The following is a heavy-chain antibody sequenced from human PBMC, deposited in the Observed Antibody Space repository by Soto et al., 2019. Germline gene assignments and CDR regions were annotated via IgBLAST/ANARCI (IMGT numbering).Heavy chain of an antibody. CDR2: IYSGDYDT. J-gene: IGHJ4*02. V-gene: IGHV5-51*01. CDR1: GYSFTSYW. D-gene: IGHD6-19*01. CDR3: ATSRPGIAVAAPWSYFDY. Sequence: GESLKISCKGSGYSFTSYWIGWVRQIPGKGMEWMGIIYSGDYDTRYSPSFQGQVTISADKSISTAYLHWSSLKAPDTAMYYCATSRPGIAVAAPWSYFDYWGQGTRVTVS.